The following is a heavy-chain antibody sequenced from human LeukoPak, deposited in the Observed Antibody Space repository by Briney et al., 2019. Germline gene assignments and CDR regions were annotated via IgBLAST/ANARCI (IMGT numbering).Heavy chain of an antibody. V-gene: IGHV3-9*01. CDR3: AKGPGRLWFGESHFDY. CDR2: ISWNSGSI. D-gene: IGHD3-10*01. J-gene: IGHJ4*02. CDR1: GFTFDDYA. Sequence: GGSLRHSCAASGFTFDDYAMHWVRQAPGKGLEWVSGISWNSGSIGYADSVKGRFTISRDNAKNSLYLQMNSLRAEDTALYYCAKGPGRLWFGESHFDYWGQGTLVTVSS.